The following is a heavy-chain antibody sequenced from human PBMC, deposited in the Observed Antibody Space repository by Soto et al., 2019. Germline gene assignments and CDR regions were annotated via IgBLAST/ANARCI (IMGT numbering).Heavy chain of an antibody. J-gene: IGHJ4*02. CDR3: ARGSEYDFWSGYYTGGYNY. CDR1: GGSISSYY. D-gene: IGHD3-3*01. CDR2: IYYSGST. Sequence: PSETLSLTCTVSGGSISSYYWSWIRQPPGKGLEWIGYIYYSGSTNYNPSLKSRVTISVDTSKNQFSLKLSSVTAADTAVYYCARGSEYDFWSGYYTGGYNYWGQGTLVTVS. V-gene: IGHV4-59*01.